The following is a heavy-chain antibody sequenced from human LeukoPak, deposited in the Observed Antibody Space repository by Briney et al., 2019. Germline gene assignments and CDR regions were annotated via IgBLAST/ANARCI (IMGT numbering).Heavy chain of an antibody. CDR2: ISYDGSNK. Sequence: GGSVRLSCAASGFTFSSYAMHWVCQAPGKGLEWVAVISYDGSNKYYADSVKGRFTISRDNSKNTLYLQMNSLRAEDTAVYYCARDSTVYYYYGMDVWGKGTTVTVSS. CDR1: GFTFSSYA. CDR3: ARDSTVYYYYGMDV. D-gene: IGHD4-17*01. V-gene: IGHV3-30*04. J-gene: IGHJ6*04.